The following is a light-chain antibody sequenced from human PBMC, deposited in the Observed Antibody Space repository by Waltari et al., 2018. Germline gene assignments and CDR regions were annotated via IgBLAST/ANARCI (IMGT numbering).Light chain of an antibody. Sequence: QSVLTPPPSLSGAPGQRVTTSCPAISSRIGAGSYVQWDRQFPGTVPALLISDNNNRPSGVPDRFSASKSGTSASLVITGLQAEDEADYFCQSYDKSLSAWVFGAGTKLTVL. V-gene: IGLV1-40*01. CDR1: SSRIGAGSY. CDR3: QSYDKSLSAWV. J-gene: IGLJ3*02. CDR2: DNN.